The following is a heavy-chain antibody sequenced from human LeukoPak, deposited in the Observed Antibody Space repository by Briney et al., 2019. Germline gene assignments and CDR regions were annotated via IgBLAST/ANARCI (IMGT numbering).Heavy chain of an antibody. CDR2: IRSKGYGGTT. CDR1: GFTFGDYA. Sequence: GGSLRLSCTGSGFTFGDYAMSWFRQAPGKGLEWVGFIRSKGYGGTTEYAASVKGRFTISRDDSKSIVYLQMNSLRTEDTSVYYCTRRRTFDYWGPGTLVTVSS. J-gene: IGHJ4*02. CDR3: TRRRTFDY. V-gene: IGHV3-49*03.